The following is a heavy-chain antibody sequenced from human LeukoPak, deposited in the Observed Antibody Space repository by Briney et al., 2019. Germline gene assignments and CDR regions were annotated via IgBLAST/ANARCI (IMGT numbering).Heavy chain of an antibody. Sequence: PGGSLRLSCAASGFTFSSYAMSWVRQAPGKGLEWVSAISGSGGSTYYADSVKGRFTISRDNSKNTLYLQMNSLRAEDTAVYYCAKDRGYDFWSGYYAFDYWGQGTLVTVSS. CDR2: ISGSGGST. J-gene: IGHJ4*02. CDR3: AKDRGYDFWSGYYAFDY. CDR1: GFTFSSYA. V-gene: IGHV3-23*01. D-gene: IGHD3-3*01.